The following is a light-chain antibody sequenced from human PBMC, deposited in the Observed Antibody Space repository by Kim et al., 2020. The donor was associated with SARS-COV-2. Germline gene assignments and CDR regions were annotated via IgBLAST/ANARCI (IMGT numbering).Light chain of an antibody. CDR3: QQYNSYSGYT. V-gene: IGKV1-5*03. J-gene: IGKJ2*01. Sequence: ASVGDRVTITCRASQSISSWLAWYQQKPGKAPKLLIYKASSLESGVPSRFSGSGSGTEFTLTISSLQPDGFATYYCQQYNSYSGYTFGQGTKLEI. CDR2: KAS. CDR1: QSISSW.